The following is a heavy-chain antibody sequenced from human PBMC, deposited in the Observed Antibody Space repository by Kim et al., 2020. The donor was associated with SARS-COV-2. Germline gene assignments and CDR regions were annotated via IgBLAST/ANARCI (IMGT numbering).Heavy chain of an antibody. CDR3: AKGGGDISGPWGD. J-gene: IGHJ4*02. Sequence: GGSLRLSCAASGFTFSSYAMSWVRQAPGKGLECVSGISGSGSSTHFADSVKGRFTISRDNSKYTLYLQMNSLRTEDTAIYYCAKGGGDISGPWGDWGQGT. D-gene: IGHD6-25*01. V-gene: IGHV3-23*01. CDR1: GFTFSSYA. CDR2: ISGSGSST.